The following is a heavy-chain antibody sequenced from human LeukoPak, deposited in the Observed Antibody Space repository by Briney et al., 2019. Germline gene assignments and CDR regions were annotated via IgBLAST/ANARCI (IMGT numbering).Heavy chain of an antibody. CDR2: ISGSGGST. Sequence: GGSLRLSCAASGFTFSSYWMHWVRQAPGKGLEWVSGISGSGGSTFYADSVKGRFTISRDNSKNTLYLQKNSLRAEDTAVYYCAKDRAYYSDSSGYYLVRAYDYWGQGTLVTVSS. CDR3: AKDRAYYSDSSGYYLVRAYDY. D-gene: IGHD3-22*01. V-gene: IGHV3-23*01. CDR1: GFTFSSYW. J-gene: IGHJ4*02.